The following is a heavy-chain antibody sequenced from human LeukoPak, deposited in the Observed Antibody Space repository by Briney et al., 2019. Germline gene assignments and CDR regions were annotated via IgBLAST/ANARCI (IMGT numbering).Heavy chain of an antibody. D-gene: IGHD1-7*01. CDR2: ISSSSSYI. Sequence: GGSLRLSCAASGFTFSSYSMNWVRQAPGKGLEWVSSISSSSSYIYYADSVKGRFTISRDNAKKSLYLQMNSLRAEDTAVYYCARDSGNYLDAFDIWGQGTMVTVSS. CDR1: GFTFSSYS. J-gene: IGHJ3*02. CDR3: ARDSGNYLDAFDI. V-gene: IGHV3-21*01.